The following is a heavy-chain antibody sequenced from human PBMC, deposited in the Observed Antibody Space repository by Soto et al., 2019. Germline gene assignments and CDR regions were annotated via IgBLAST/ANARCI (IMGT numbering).Heavy chain of an antibody. CDR2: IYSGGAT. CDR1: GLIVSNNY. V-gene: IGHV3-53*02. Sequence: EVQLVETGGGLIQPGGSLRLSCEVSGLIVSNNYITWIRQAPGKGLEWVSIIYSGGATYYADSVKGRFTISRDNSKNTVYLQMNNLRAEDTAVYYCARGTGGSRRFDPWGQGTLVTVSS. J-gene: IGHJ5*02. CDR3: ARGTGGSRRFDP. D-gene: IGHD3-16*01.